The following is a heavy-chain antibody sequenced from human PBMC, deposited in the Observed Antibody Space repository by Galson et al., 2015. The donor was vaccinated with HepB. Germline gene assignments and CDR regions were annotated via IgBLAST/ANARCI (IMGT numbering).Heavy chain of an antibody. Sequence: SVKVSCKASGYTFTSYAMNWVRQAPGQGLEWMGWINTNTGNPTYAQGFTGRFVFSLDTSVSTAYLQICSLKAEDTAVYYCARGPPGCPSCYYYYGMDVWGQGTTVTVSS. CDR1: GYTFTSYA. CDR2: INTNTGNP. D-gene: IGHD2-2*01. J-gene: IGHJ6*02. CDR3: ARGPPGCPSCYYYYGMDV. V-gene: IGHV7-4-1*01.